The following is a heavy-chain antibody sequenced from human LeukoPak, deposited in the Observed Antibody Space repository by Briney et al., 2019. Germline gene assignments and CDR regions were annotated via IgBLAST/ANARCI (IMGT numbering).Heavy chain of an antibody. CDR1: GGTFSSYA. CDR3: ARDQVDTAMVPFDY. V-gene: IGHV1-69*04. CDR2: IIPILGIA. D-gene: IGHD5-18*01. J-gene: IGHJ4*02. Sequence: SVKVSCKASGGTFSSYAISWVRQAPGQGLEWMGRIIPILGIANYAQKFQGRVTITADKSTSTAYMELSSLRSEDTAVYYCARDQVDTAMVPFDYWGQGTLVTVSS.